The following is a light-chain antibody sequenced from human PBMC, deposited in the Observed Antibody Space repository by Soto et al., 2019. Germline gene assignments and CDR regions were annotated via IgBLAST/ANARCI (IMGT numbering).Light chain of an antibody. Sequence: QSALTQPASVSGSPGQSITISCTGTSSDVGGYKYVSCYQQHPGNAPKLMIYEVRNRPSGVSNRFSGYKSGTTASLTISGLQAEDDADYYCSSYTSLSTVVFGGGTKLTVL. CDR3: SSYTSLSTVV. CDR1: SSDVGGYKY. V-gene: IGLV2-14*01. J-gene: IGLJ2*01. CDR2: EVR.